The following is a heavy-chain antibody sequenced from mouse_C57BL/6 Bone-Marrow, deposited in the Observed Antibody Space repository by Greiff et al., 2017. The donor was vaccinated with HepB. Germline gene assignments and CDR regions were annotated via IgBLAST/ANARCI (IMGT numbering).Heavy chain of an antibody. CDR2: INPYNGGT. V-gene: IGHV1-19*01. D-gene: IGHD1-1*01. J-gene: IGHJ3*01. Sequence: EVQLQQSGPVLVKPGASVKMSCKASGYTFTDYYMNWVKQSHGKSLEWIGVINPYNGGTSYNQKFKGKATLTVDKSSSTAYMELNSLTSEDSAVYYCGSGGENCCGSVAYWGRGALVTVSA. CDR3: GSGGENCCGSVAY. CDR1: GYTFTDYY.